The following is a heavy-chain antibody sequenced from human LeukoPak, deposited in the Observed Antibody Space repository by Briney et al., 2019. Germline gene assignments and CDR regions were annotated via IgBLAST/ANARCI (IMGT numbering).Heavy chain of an antibody. V-gene: IGHV3-30*02. Sequence: GGSLRLSCAASGFTFSSYGMHWVRQAPGKGLEWVAFIRYDGSNKYYADSVKGRFTISRDNSKNTLYLQMNSLRAEDTAVYYCAKDKDSSGWRDAFDIWGQGTMVTVSS. CDR1: GFTFSSYG. D-gene: IGHD6-19*01. CDR3: AKDKDSSGWRDAFDI. CDR2: IRYDGSNK. J-gene: IGHJ3*02.